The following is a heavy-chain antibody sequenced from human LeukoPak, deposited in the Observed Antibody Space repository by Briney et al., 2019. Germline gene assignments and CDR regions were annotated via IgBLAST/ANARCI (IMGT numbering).Heavy chain of an antibody. CDR1: GFTFSTYS. CDR2: ISYDGSNK. Sequence: PGGSLRLSCVASGFTFSTYSMHWVRQAPGRGLEWVAVISYDGSNKYHADSVKGRFSISRDNSKNTLYLQMNSLRAEDTAVYYCAKVTQGYSGSLPLDYWGQGTLVTVSS. J-gene: IGHJ4*02. V-gene: IGHV3-30-3*01. CDR3: AKVTQGYSGSLPLDY. D-gene: IGHD1-26*01.